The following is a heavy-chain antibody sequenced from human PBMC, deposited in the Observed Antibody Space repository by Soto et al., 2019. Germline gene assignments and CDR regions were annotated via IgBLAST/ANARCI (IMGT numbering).Heavy chain of an antibody. Sequence: PSETLSLTCTVSGGSISSYYWSWIRQPPGKGLEWIGYINHSGSTNYNPSLKSRVTISVDTSKNQFSLKLSSVTAADTAVYYCASPLGVATKAGDAFDIWGQGTMVTVSS. V-gene: IGHV4-59*12. J-gene: IGHJ3*02. CDR2: INHSGST. CDR3: ASPLGVATKAGDAFDI. CDR1: GGSISSYY. D-gene: IGHD5-12*01.